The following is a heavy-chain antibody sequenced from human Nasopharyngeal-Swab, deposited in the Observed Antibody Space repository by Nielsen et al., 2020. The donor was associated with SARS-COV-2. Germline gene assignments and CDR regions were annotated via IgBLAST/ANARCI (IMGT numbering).Heavy chain of an antibody. CDR3: ARDLMYGSGSRMDV. J-gene: IGHJ6*02. CDR2: IWYDGSNK. D-gene: IGHD3-10*01. Sequence: GESLQISCAASGFTFSSYGMHWVRQAPGKGLEWVAVIWYDGSNKYYADSVKGRFTISRDNSKNTLYLQMNSLRAEDTAVYYCARDLMYGSGSRMDVWGQGTTVTVSS. CDR1: GFTFSSYG. V-gene: IGHV3-33*01.